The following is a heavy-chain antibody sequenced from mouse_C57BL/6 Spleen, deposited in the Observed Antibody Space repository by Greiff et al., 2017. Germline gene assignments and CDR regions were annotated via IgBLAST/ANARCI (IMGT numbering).Heavy chain of an antibody. D-gene: IGHD3-2*01. CDR3: ARRTARDAMDY. V-gene: IGHV1-75*01. J-gene: IGHJ4*01. CDR2: IFPGSGST. Sequence: VQLQQSGPELVKPGASVTISCKASGYTFTDYYINWVKQRPGQGLEWIGGIFPGSGSTYYNEKFKGQGTLTVDKSSSTAYLLLSSLTSEDSAVYFCARRTARDAMDYWGQGTSVTVSS. CDR1: GYTFTDYY.